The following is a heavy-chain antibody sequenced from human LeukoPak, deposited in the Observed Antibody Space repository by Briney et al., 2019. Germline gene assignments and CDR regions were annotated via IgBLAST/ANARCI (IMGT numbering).Heavy chain of an antibody. V-gene: IGHV1-69*01. Sequence: SVKVSCKASGGTFSSYAISWVRQAPGQGLEWMGGIIPIFGTANYAQKFQGRVTITADESTSTAYMELSSLRSEDTAVYYCARSNYYYGSGSPPLSYYFDYWGQGTLVTVSS. CDR2: IIPIFGTA. J-gene: IGHJ4*02. CDR3: ARSNYYYGSGSPPLSYYFDY. CDR1: GGTFSSYA. D-gene: IGHD3-10*01.